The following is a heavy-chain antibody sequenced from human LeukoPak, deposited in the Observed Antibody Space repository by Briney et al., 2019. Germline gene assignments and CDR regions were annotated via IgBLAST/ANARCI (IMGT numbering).Heavy chain of an antibody. CDR2: INHSGST. V-gene: IGHV4-38-2*02. J-gene: IGHJ3*02. Sequence: SETLSLTCTVSGYSISSGYYWGWIRQPPGKGLEWIGEINHSGSTNYNPSLKSRVTISVDTSKNQFSLKLSSVTAADTAVYYCARGRQLLWFGEDDAFDIWGQGTMVTVSS. CDR1: GYSISSGYY. D-gene: IGHD3-10*01. CDR3: ARGRQLLWFGEDDAFDI.